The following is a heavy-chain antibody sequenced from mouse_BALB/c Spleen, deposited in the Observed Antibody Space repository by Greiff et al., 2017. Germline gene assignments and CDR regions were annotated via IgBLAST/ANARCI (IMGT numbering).Heavy chain of an antibody. Sequence: QVQLKESGPGLVAPSQSLSITCTVSGFSLTSYGVHWVRQSPGKGLEWLGVIWSGGSTDYNAAFISRLSISKDNSKSQVFFKMNSLQANDTAIYYCAKSYGNYYFDYWGQGTTLTVSS. D-gene: IGHD2-1*01. V-gene: IGHV2-2*02. CDR3: AKSYGNYYFDY. J-gene: IGHJ2*01. CDR2: IWSGGST. CDR1: GFSLTSYG.